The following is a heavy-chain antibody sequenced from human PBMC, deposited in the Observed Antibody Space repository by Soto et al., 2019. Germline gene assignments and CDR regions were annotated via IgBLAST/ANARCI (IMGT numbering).Heavy chain of an antibody. Sequence: PSETLSLTCAVYGGSFSGYYWSWIRQPPGKGLEWIGEINHSGSTNYNPSLKSRVTISVDTSKNQFSLKLSSVTAADTAVYYCALRSSTAWGNWFDPWGQGTLVTVSS. D-gene: IGHD2-2*01. CDR2: INHSGST. J-gene: IGHJ5*02. CDR3: ALRSSTAWGNWFDP. CDR1: GGSFSGYY. V-gene: IGHV4-34*01.